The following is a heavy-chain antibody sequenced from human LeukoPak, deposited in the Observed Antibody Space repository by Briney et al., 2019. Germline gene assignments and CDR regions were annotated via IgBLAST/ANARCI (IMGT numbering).Heavy chain of an antibody. CDR1: GGSISSYY. CDR2: IYYSGST. Sequence: SETLSLTCTVSGGSISSYYWSWIRQPPGKGLEWIGYIYYSGSTNYNPSLKSRVTISVDTSKNQFSLKLSSVTAADTAVYYCARHEGWFGELSFFDYWGQGTLVTVSS. D-gene: IGHD3-10*01. CDR3: ARHEGWFGELSFFDY. V-gene: IGHV4-59*08. J-gene: IGHJ4*02.